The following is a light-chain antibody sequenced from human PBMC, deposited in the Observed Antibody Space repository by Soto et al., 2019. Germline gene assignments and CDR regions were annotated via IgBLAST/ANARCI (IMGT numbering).Light chain of an antibody. CDR2: EVS. Sequence: QSALTQPASVSGSPGQSITISCTGTSSDVGGYNYVSWYQQHPGKATKLILYEVSNRPSGVSNRFSGSKSGNTSSLTISGLQAEDEDDYYCSSYTSSSTLVFGGGTKLTVL. CDR1: SSDVGGYNY. V-gene: IGLV2-14*01. CDR3: SSYTSSSTLV. J-gene: IGLJ2*01.